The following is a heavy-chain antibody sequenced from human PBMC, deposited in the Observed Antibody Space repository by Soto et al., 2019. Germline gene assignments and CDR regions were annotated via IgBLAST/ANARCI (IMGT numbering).Heavy chain of an antibody. Sequence: GXSVKGACTASGYPFTSYGISWVRQAPGQGLEWMGWISAYNGNTNYAQKLQGRVTMTTDTSTSTAYMELRSLRSDDTAVYYCARVGPDIAAAVYNWFDPCGQRTLVTVSS. CDR2: ISAYNGNT. D-gene: IGHD6-13*01. CDR1: GYPFTSYG. CDR3: ARVGPDIAAAVYNWFDP. J-gene: IGHJ5*02. V-gene: IGHV1-18*01.